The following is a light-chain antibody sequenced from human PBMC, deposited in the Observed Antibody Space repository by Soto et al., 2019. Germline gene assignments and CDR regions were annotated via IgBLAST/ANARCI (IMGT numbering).Light chain of an antibody. Sequence: QSALTQPASVSGSPGQWITISCTGTGSDVGNYNYVSWYQHHPGKAPKLMIFDVSNRPSGVSNRFSGSKSGNTASLTISGLQADDEADYYCCSHTTSGTRVFGAGTKLTVL. CDR2: DVS. J-gene: IGLJ1*01. CDR3: CSHTTSGTRV. CDR1: GSDVGNYNY. V-gene: IGLV2-14*03.